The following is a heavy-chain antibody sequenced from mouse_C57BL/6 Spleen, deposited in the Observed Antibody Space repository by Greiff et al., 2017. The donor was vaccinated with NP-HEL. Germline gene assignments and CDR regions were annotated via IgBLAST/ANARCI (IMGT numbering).Heavy chain of an antibody. J-gene: IGHJ2*01. CDR2: IYPGDGDP. D-gene: IGHD1-1*01. CDR3: ARAGSSYVDY. V-gene: IGHV1-80*01. Sequence: VQLQPSGAELVKPGASVKISCKASGYAFSSYWMNWVTQRPGKGLEWIGQIYPGDGDPHYNGKFKVKATLTADKSSSTAYMQLSSLTSEDSAVYFCARAGSSYVDYWGQGTTLTVSS. CDR1: GYAFSSYW.